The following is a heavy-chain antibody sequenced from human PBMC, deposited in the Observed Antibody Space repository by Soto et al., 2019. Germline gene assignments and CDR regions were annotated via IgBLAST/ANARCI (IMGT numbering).Heavy chain of an antibody. CDR1: GFTFSSYW. V-gene: IGHV3-74*01. Sequence: GGSLRLSCAASGFTFSSYWMHWVRQAPGKGLVWVSRINSDGSSTTYADSVKGRFTISRDNSKNTLYLQMNSLRAEDTAVYYCAKQGTRRYSRSSFGYWGQGTLVTVSS. CDR3: AKQGTRRYSRSSFGY. D-gene: IGHD6-6*01. J-gene: IGHJ4*02. CDR2: INSDGSST.